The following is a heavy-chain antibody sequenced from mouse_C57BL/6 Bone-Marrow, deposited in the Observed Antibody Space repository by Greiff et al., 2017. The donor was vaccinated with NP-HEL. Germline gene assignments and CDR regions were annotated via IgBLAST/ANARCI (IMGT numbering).Heavy chain of an antibody. J-gene: IGHJ3*01. V-gene: IGHV5-12*01. CDR1: GFTFSDYY. CDR3: ARHRRSSGFAY. Sequence: EVQLVESGGGLVQPGGSLKLSCAASGFTFSDYYMYWVRQTPEKRLEWVAYISNGGGSTYYPDTVKGRFTISRDNAKNTLYLQMSRLKSEDTAMYYCARHRRSSGFAYWGQGTLVTVSA. CDR2: ISNGGGST. D-gene: IGHD1-1*01.